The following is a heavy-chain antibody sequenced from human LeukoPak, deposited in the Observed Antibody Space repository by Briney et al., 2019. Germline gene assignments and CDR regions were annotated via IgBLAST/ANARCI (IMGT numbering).Heavy chain of an antibody. V-gene: IGHV4-59*12. J-gene: IGHJ4*02. CDR3: ARLPEIPGIVATYYFDY. CDR2: VYNSGDT. Sequence: SETLSLSCTVSGSSMSAYFWSWIRQPPGKGLEWIGCVYNSGDTNYNPSLKSRVTISVDKSKNQFSLKLSSVTAADTAVYYCARLPEIPGIVATYYFDYWGQGTLVTVSS. D-gene: IGHD3-22*01. CDR1: GSSMSAYF.